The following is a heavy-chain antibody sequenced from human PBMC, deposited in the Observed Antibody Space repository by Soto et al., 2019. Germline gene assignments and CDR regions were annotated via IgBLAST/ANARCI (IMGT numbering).Heavy chain of an antibody. Sequence: QVQLVQSGAEVKKPGASVKVSCKTSGYTFTGYGINWVRQAPGHGLEWMGWISVFNGNTKYGQNIQDRVIMTTDTSTSTAYMELRSLRSADTAVYFCGRDGSGGIIESWGQGTMLIVSS. D-gene: IGHD2-15*01. V-gene: IGHV1-18*01. CDR3: GRDGSGGIIES. J-gene: IGHJ3*01. CDR2: ISVFNGNT. CDR1: GYTFTGYG.